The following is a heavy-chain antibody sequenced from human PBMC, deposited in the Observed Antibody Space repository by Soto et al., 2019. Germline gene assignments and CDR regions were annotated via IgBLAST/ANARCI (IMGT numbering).Heavy chain of an antibody. V-gene: IGHV4-59*08. D-gene: IGHD1-26*01. Sequence: SETLSLTCSISGGSITSHYWTWVRQPPGKGLEWIGYMYYSGRTSYNPSLKSRVTVSIDPSKNQFSLQMSSITAADTAVYYCARGVLLAPDVWGQGTTVT. J-gene: IGHJ6*02. CDR3: ARGVLLAPDV. CDR2: MYYSGRT. CDR1: GGSITSHY.